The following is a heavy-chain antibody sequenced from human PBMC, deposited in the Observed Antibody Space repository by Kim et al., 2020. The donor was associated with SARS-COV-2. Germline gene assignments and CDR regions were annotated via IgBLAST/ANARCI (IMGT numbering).Heavy chain of an antibody. D-gene: IGHD3-10*01. V-gene: IGHV3-23*01. CDR3: AKPVRPWFGGLSASS. Sequence: GGSLRLSCAASGFTFSSYAMSWVRQAPGKGLEWVSAISGSGGSTYYADSVKGRFTISRDNSKNTLYLQMNSLRAEDTAVYYCAKPVRPWFGGLSASSWGQGTLVTVSS. CDR2: ISGSGGST. CDR1: GFTFSSYA. J-gene: IGHJ5*02.